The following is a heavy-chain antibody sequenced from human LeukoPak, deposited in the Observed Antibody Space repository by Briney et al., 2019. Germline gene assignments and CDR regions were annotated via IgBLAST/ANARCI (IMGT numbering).Heavy chain of an antibody. CDR3: TRGQGSWYGPYYYYMDV. CDR1: GGTFSSYA. D-gene: IGHD6-13*01. V-gene: IGHV1-69*04. CDR2: IIPILGIA. Sequence: GASVKVSCKASGGTFSSYAISWVRQAPGQGLEWMGRIIPILGIANYAQKFQGRVTITADESTNTAYMVLSSLRSEDTAVYYCTRGQGSWYGPYYYYMDVWGKGTTVTVSS. J-gene: IGHJ6*03.